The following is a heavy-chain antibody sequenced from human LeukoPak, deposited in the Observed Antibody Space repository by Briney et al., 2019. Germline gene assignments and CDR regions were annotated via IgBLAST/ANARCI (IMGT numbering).Heavy chain of an antibody. J-gene: IGHJ4*02. CDR2: INPNSGGT. CDR3: ARTVVAATPFDY. CDR1: GYTFATYY. Sequence: ASVTVSCKASGYTFATYYMHWVRQAPGQGLEWMGWINPNSGGTNCAQKFQGRVTMTRDTSISTAYMELSRLRSDDTAVYYCARTVVAATPFDYWGQGTLVTVSS. V-gene: IGHV1-2*02. D-gene: IGHD2-15*01.